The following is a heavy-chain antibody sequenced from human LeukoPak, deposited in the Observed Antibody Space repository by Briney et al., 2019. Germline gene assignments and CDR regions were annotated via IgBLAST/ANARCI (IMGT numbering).Heavy chain of an antibody. V-gene: IGHV4-59*08. J-gene: IGHJ4*02. CDR1: GGSISSYH. CDR3: ARSIAAAYGPGKYFDY. CDR2: IYYSGST. Sequence: SETLSLTCTVSGGSISSYHWSWIRQPPGKGLEWIGYIYYSGSTNYNPSLKSRVTISVDTSKNQFSLKLSSVTAADTAMYYCARSIAAAYGPGKYFDYWGQGTLVTVSS. D-gene: IGHD6-13*01.